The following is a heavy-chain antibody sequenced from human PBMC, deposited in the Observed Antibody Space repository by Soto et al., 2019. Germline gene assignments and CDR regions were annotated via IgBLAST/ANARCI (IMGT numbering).Heavy chain of an antibody. Sequence: QVQLVQSGAEVKKPGSSVKVSCKASGGTFSSYTISWVRQAPGQGLEWMGRIIPILGIANYAQKFQGRVTITADKSTSTAYMELSSLRSEDTAVYYCARDKDRFNYYYYGMDVWGQGTTVTVSS. D-gene: IGHD2-15*01. CDR3: ARDKDRFNYYYYGMDV. CDR1: GGTFSSYT. J-gene: IGHJ6*02. CDR2: IIPILGIA. V-gene: IGHV1-69*08.